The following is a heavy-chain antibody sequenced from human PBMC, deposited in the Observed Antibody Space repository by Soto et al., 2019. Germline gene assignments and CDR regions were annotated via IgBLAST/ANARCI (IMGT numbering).Heavy chain of an antibody. V-gene: IGHV3-49*04. J-gene: IGHJ6*02. Sequence: PGGSLRLSCTASGFTFGYYAMIWVRQAPGKGLEWVGFIRSKAYGGTTEYAASVKGRFTISRDDSKSIAYLQMNSLKTEDTAVYYCNANILTGYYNGYYYYGMDVWGQGTTVTVSS. CDR1: GFTFGYYA. CDR3: NANILTGYYNGYYYYGMDV. D-gene: IGHD3-9*01. CDR2: IRSKAYGGTT.